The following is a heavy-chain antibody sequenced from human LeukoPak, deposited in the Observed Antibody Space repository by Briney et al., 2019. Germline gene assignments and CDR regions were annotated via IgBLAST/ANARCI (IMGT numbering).Heavy chain of an antibody. V-gene: IGHV4-59*01. Sequence: PSETLSLTCTVSGGSISSYYLSWIRQPPGKGLEWIGYIYYSGSTNYNPSLKSRVTISVDTSKNQFSLKMSSVTAVDTAVYYCARGYCSGGSCYGYYFDYWGQGTLVTVSS. CDR1: GGSISSYY. J-gene: IGHJ4*02. D-gene: IGHD2-15*01. CDR3: ARGYCSGGSCYGYYFDY. CDR2: IYYSGST.